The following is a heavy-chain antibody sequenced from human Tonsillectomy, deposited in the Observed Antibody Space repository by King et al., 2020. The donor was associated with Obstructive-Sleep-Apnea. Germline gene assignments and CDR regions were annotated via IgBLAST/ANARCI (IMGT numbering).Heavy chain of an antibody. CDR3: AKDGSWYEVDY. J-gene: IGHJ4*02. Sequence: QVQLVESGGGVVQPGRSLRLSCAASGFTFSSYGMHWVRQAPGKGLEWVAVISYDGSSKYYADSVKGRFTISRDNSKNTRYLQMNSLRAEDTAVYYCAKDGSWYEVDYWGQGTLVTVSS. CDR2: ISYDGSSK. CDR1: GFTFSSYG. V-gene: IGHV3-30*18. D-gene: IGHD6-13*01.